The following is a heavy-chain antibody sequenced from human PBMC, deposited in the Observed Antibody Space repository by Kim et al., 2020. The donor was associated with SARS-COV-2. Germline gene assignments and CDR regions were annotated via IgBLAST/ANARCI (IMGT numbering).Heavy chain of an antibody. Sequence: GGSLRLSCAASGFTFSNAWMSWVRQAPGKGLEWVGRIKSKTDGGTTDYAAPVKGRLTISRDDSKNTLYLQMNSLKTEDTAVYYCTTEYYYDSSGYYSGADYYYGMDVWGQGTTVTVSS. CDR2: IKSKTDGGTT. D-gene: IGHD3-22*01. J-gene: IGHJ6*02. V-gene: IGHV3-15*01. CDR1: GFTFSNAW. CDR3: TTEYYYDSSGYYSGADYYYGMDV.